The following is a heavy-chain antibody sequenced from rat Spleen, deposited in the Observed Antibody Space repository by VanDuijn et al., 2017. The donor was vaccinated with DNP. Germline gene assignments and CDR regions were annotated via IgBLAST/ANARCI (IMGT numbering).Heavy chain of an antibody. CDR3: TRNNAGLGGFDY. J-gene: IGHJ2*01. CDR2: IWSGGST. CDR1: GFSLTSYG. D-gene: IGHD1-10*01. Sequence: QVQLKESGPGLVQPSQTLSLTCTVSGFSLTSYGVSWVRQPPGKGLEWIGAIWSGGSTDYNSALKSRLSISRDTSKSQVFLKMNSLQTEDTAIYFCTRNNAGLGGFDYWGQGVMVTVSS. V-gene: IGHV2-15*01.